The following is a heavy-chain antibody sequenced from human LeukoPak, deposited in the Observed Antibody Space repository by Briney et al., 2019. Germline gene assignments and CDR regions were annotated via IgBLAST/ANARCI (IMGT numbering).Heavy chain of an antibody. D-gene: IGHD5-24*01. J-gene: IGHJ4*02. CDR3: ARSRYNLDY. CDR2: IRYDGSNE. V-gene: IGHV3-33*01. CDR1: GFTFSSYD. Sequence: GRSLRLSCAASGFTFSSYDMYWVRQAPGKGPEWVAIIRYDGSNENYADSVKGRFTISRDNSKKTLYLQMNSLRAEDTAVYYCARSRYNLDYWGRGTLVTVSS.